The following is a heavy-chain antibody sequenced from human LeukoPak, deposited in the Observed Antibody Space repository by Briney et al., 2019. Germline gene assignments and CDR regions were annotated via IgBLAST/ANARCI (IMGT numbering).Heavy chain of an antibody. CDR1: GFAFSFLA. CDR2: INPNSGTR. Sequence: GGPLRLYCEAYGFAFSFLAMSWLRQAPGKGLERVSTINPNSGTRSYAASVRGRFTISRDNSKNTLYLQLNTPRADDTAVYYCAKPISGGLAVTADWFAPWGQGTLVVVSS. CDR3: AKPISGGLAVTADWFAP. V-gene: IGHV3-23*01. J-gene: IGHJ5*01. D-gene: IGHD6-19*01.